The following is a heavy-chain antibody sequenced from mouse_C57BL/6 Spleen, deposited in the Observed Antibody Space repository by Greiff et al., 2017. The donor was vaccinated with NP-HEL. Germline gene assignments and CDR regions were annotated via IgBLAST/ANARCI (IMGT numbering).Heavy chain of an antibody. V-gene: IGHV1-81*01. Sequence: VQLQESGAELARPGASVKLSCKASGYTFTSYGISWVKQRTGQGLEWNGEIYPRSGNTYYNEKFKGKATLTADKSSSTAYMELRSLTSEDSAVYFCARKGTGYFDYWGQGTTLTVSS. CDR2: IYPRSGNT. CDR1: GYTFTSYG. CDR3: ARKGTGYFDY. D-gene: IGHD4-1*01. J-gene: IGHJ2*01.